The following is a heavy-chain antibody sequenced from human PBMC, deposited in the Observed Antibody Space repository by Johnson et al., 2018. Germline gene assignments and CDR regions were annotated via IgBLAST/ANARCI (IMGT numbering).Heavy chain of an antibody. Sequence: QVQLVQSGGGVVQXGRSXRLXCAASGFTFSSYGMHWVRQAPGKGLEWVAVISYDGSNKYYTDSVKGRFTSPRDNSKNTLYLQMNSPGAEEKAGYYCAKDSGDYYDTWVGYYYGMDVWGQGTTVTVSS. CDR1: GFTFSSYG. CDR3: AKDSGDYYDTWVGYYYGMDV. D-gene: IGHD3-22*01. CDR2: ISYDGSNK. J-gene: IGHJ6*02. V-gene: IGHV3-30*18.